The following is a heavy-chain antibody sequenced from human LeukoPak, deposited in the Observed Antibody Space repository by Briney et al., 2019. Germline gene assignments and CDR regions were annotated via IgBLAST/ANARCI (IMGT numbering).Heavy chain of an antibody. J-gene: IGHJ4*02. D-gene: IGHD1-26*01. CDR3: AKEIVGAPTPGAY. CDR2: VHKSGST. Sequence: SGTLSLTCGVSGGSISGTNWWSWVRQPPGKGLEWIGEVHKSGSTNYYPSLQSRVTISIDKSKNQIALELTSVTAADTAVYYCAKEIVGAPTPGAYWGRGILVTVSS. V-gene: IGHV4-4*02. CDR1: GGSISGTNW.